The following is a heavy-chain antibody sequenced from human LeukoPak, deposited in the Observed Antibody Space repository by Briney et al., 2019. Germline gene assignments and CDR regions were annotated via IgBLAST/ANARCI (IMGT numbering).Heavy chain of an antibody. CDR1: GFTFSSYA. J-gene: IGHJ4*02. V-gene: IGHV3-23*01. D-gene: IGHD3-22*01. CDR3: AKDQDANYYDSSGPPYYFDY. CDR2: ISGSGGST. Sequence: PGGSPRLSCAASGFTFSSYAMSWVRQAPGKGLEWVSAISGSGGSTYYADSVKGRFTISRDNSKNTLYLQMNSLRAEDTAVYYCAKDQDANYYDSSGPPYYFDYWGQGTLVTVSS.